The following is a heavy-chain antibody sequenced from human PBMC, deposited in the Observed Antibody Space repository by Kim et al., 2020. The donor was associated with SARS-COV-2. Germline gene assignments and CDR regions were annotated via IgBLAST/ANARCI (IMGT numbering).Heavy chain of an antibody. V-gene: IGHV5-51*01. J-gene: IGHJ4*02. CDR2: IYPGDSDT. D-gene: IGHD3-16*02. CDR3: AMGGGVIVIPTTWDY. Sequence: GESLKISCKGSGYSFTSYWIGWVRQMPGKGLEWMWIIYPGDSDTRYSPSFQGQVTISADKSISTAYLQWSSLKASDTAMYYCAMGGGVIVIPTTWDYWGQGTLVTVSS. CDR1: GYSFTSYW.